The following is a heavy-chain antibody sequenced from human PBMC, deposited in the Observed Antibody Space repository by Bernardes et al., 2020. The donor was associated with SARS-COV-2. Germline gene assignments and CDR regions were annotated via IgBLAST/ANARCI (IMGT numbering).Heavy chain of an antibody. D-gene: IGHD3-10*01. Sequence: SETLSLTCIVSGDSVTTGGYYWSWIRQPPGKALEWMGYIHYTWNTKYNPSLKSRVTISVDTSKNQLSLNLTSVTAADTAVYYCAGGGRAPAMVGGVINWLDPWGQGTLVTVSS. CDR2: IHYTWNT. V-gene: IGHV4-61*08. CDR3: AGGGRAPAMVGGVINWLDP. CDR1: GDSVTTGGYY. J-gene: IGHJ5*02.